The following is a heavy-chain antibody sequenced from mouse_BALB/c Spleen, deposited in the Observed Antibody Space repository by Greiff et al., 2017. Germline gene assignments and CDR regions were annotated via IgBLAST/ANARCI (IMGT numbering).Heavy chain of an antibody. V-gene: IGHV1-69*02. CDR3: TRFPLESSGWYFDV. J-gene: IGHJ1*01. D-gene: IGHD1-3*01. Sequence: QVQLQQPGAELVRPGASVKLSCKASGYTFTSYWINWVKQRPGQGLEWIGNIYPSDSYTNYNQKFKDKATLTLDKSSSTAYMQLSSPTSEDSAVYYCTRFPLESSGWYFDVWGAGTTVTVSS. CDR1: GYTFTSYW. CDR2: IYPSDSYT.